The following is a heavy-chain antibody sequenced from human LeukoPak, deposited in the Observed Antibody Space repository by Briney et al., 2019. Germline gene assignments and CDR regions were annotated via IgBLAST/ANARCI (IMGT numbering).Heavy chain of an antibody. D-gene: IGHD2-21*01. CDR3: ARGLVALDY. Sequence: GSLRLSCAASGFTFSRYWMHWVRQAPGKGLVWVSRIHSDGSSRNYADSVKGRFTISRDNAKNTLYLQINSLRVEDTAVYYCARGLVALDYWGQGTLVTVSS. CDR1: GFTFSRYW. J-gene: IGHJ4*02. CDR2: IHSDGSSR. V-gene: IGHV3-74*01.